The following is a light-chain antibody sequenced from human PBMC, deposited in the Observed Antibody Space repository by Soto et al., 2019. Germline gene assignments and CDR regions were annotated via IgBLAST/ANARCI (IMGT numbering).Light chain of an antibody. V-gene: IGKV4-1*01. J-gene: IGKJ1*01. CDR2: WAS. Sequence: DIVMTQSPDSLAVSLGERATINCKSSQSVLYSTNNLNYLAWYQQKPRQSPKLLISWASTRESGVPDRCSGSGSGTDFALTISSLQAEDVAVYYCQPSYFTPQTFGQGTKVEIK. CDR1: QSVLYSTNNLNY. CDR3: QPSYFTPQT.